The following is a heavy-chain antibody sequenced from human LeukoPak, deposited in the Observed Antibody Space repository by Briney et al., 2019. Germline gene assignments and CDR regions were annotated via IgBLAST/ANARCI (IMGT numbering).Heavy chain of an antibody. D-gene: IGHD4-11*01. V-gene: IGHV3-21*01. Sequence: AGGSLRLSCAASEFSVSSYSMNWVRQAPGKGLEWVSSISSSGSYIYYADSVKGRFTISRDNAKNTLYLQMNSLRAEDTAVYYCVRSAFLTTEFYFDYWGQGTLVTVSS. CDR2: ISSSGSYI. CDR1: EFSVSSYS. CDR3: VRSAFLTTEFYFDY. J-gene: IGHJ4*02.